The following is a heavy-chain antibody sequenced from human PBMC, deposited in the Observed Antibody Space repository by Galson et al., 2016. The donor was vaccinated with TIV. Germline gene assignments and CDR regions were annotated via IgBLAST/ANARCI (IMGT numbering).Heavy chain of an antibody. CDR3: AMAPGYYDSSAYYPA. J-gene: IGHJ4*02. Sequence: SVKVSCKASGGTFSSYAFSWVRQAPGQGLEWMGRIIGMFGTTNYAKKFQGRVTITADESTSTAYMELSSLTSEDTAVYYCAMAPGYYDSSAYYPAWGQGTLVTVSS. CDR2: IIGMFGTT. CDR1: GGTFSSYA. V-gene: IGHV1-69*13. D-gene: IGHD3-22*01.